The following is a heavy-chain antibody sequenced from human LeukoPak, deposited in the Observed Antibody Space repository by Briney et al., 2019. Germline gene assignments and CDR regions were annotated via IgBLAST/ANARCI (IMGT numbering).Heavy chain of an antibody. D-gene: IGHD2-15*01. J-gene: IGHJ4*02. CDR2: IYYSGST. CDR3: ASSCSGGTCSTPTRLDY. CDR1: GGSVSSGSYY. Sequence: SEALSLTCTVSGGSVSSGSYYWSWIRQPPGKGLEWIGYIYYSGSTNYNPSLKSRVTISVDTSKNQFSLKLGSVTAADTAVYYCASSCSGGTCSTPTRLDYWGQGTLVTVSS. V-gene: IGHV4-61*01.